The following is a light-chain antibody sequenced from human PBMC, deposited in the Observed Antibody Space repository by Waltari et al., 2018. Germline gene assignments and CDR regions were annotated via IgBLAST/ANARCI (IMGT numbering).Light chain of an antibody. J-gene: IGKJ1*01. CDR2: GAS. V-gene: IGKV3-20*01. CDR3: QHYVRLPAT. Sequence: EIVLMQTPGTLSLSRGERDTLSCRASQSVSRTLAWYQQKPGQAPKLLIYGASIRATGIPDRFTGSGSGTDFSLTISSLEPEDFAIYFCQHYVRLPATFGQGTKVEIK. CDR1: QSVSRT.